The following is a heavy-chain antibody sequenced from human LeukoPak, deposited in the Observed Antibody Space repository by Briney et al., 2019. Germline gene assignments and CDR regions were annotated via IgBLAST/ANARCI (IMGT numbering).Heavy chain of an antibody. J-gene: IGHJ4*02. D-gene: IGHD3-10*01. CDR3: ARAAWFGESARFDY. CDR2: IIPIFGTA. V-gene: IGHV1-69*13. CDR1: GGTFSSYA. Sequence: SVKVSCKASGGTFSSYAISWVRQAPGQGLEWMGGIIPIFGTANYAQKFQGRVTITADESTSTAYMELSSLRSEDTAVYSCARAAWFGESARFDYWGQGTLVTVSS.